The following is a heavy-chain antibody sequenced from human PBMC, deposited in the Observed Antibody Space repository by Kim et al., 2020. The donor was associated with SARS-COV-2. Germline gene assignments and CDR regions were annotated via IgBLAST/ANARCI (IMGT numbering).Heavy chain of an antibody. D-gene: IGHD6-13*01. J-gene: IGHJ4*02. CDR2: IWYDGSNK. V-gene: IGHV3-33*06. CDR1: GFTFSSYG. Sequence: GGSLRLSCAASGFTFSSYGMHWVRQAPGKGLEWVAVIWYDGSNKYYADSVKGRFTISRDNSKNTLYLQMNSLRAEDTAVYYCAKDFQEAAAGFDYWGQGTLVTVSS. CDR3: AKDFQEAAAGFDY.